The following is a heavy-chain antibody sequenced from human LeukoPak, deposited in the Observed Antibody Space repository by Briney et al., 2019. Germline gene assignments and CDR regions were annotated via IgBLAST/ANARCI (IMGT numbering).Heavy chain of an antibody. CDR2: IYYSGST. CDR3: ARSAYSYGADALDI. V-gene: IGHV4-59*01. D-gene: IGHD5-18*01. Sequence: NPSETLSLTCTVSGGSISSYYWSWIRQPPGKGLEWIGYIYYSGSTNYNPSLKSRVSISVHTSKNQFSLKLSSVTAADTAVYYCARSAYSYGADALDIWGQGTMVTVSS. CDR1: GGSISSYY. J-gene: IGHJ3*02.